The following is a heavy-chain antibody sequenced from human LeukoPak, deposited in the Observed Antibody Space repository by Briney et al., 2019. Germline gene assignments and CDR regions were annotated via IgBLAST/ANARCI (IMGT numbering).Heavy chain of an antibody. CDR3: ARQDRYRYYYDSSGHISH. CDR2: IYSGGST. D-gene: IGHD3-22*01. CDR1: GFTFSSYW. J-gene: IGHJ1*01. V-gene: IGHV3-53*01. Sequence: GGSLRLSCAASGFTFSSYWMSWVRQAPGKGLQWVSVIYSGGSTYYADSVKGRFTISRDNSKNTLYLQMNSLRAEDTAVYYCARQDRYRYYYDSSGHISHWGQGTLVTVSS.